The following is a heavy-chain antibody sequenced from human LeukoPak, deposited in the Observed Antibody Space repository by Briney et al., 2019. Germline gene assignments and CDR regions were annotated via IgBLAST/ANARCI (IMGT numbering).Heavy chain of an antibody. CDR1: GGTFSSYA. V-gene: IGHV1-69*13. Sequence: SVKVSCKASGGTFSSYAISWVRQAPGQGLEWMGGIIPIFGTANYAQKFQGRVTITADESTSTAYMELSSLRSEDTAVYYCARADYDYVWGSYRSLDYWGQGTLVTVSS. J-gene: IGHJ4*02. D-gene: IGHD3-16*02. CDR3: ARADYDYVWGSYRSLDY. CDR2: IIPIFGTA.